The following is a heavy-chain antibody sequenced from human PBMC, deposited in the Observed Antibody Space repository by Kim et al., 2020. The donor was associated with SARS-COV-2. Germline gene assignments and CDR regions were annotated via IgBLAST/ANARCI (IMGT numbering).Heavy chain of an antibody. J-gene: IGHJ4*02. CDR3: VRDRRNYYDRRHFDY. Sequence: RRLKGRVTMTTDTSTSTAYMELRSLRSDDTAVYYCVRDRRNYYDRRHFDYWGQGTLVTVSS. D-gene: IGHD3-22*01. V-gene: IGHV1-18*01.